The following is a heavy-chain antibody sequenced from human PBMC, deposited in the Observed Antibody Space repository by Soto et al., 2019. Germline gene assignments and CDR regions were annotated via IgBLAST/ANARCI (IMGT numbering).Heavy chain of an antibody. CDR3: ARDSIVPAAIPVDYYYGMDV. V-gene: IGHV4-59*01. J-gene: IGHJ6*02. CDR2: IYYSGST. D-gene: IGHD2-2*02. Sequence: PSETLSLTCTVSGGSISSYYWSWIRQLPGKGLEWIGYIYYSGSTNYNPSLKSRVTISVDTSKNQFSLKLSSVTAADTAVYYCARDSIVPAAIPVDYYYGMDVWGQGTTVTV. CDR1: GGSISSYY.